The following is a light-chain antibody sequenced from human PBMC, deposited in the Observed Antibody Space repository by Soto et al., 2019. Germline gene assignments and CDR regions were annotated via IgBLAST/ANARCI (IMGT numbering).Light chain of an antibody. CDR1: QTVRNNY. CDR3: QQYNNWPPQT. CDR2: DAS. Sequence: EFVLTQSPGTLSLSPGERATLSCRASQTVRNNYLAWYQQKPGQAPRLLIYDASSRATGIPDRFSGGGSGIDFTLTISSLQSEDFAVYYCQQYNNWPPQTFGQGTKVDIK. V-gene: IGKV3-20*01. J-gene: IGKJ1*01.